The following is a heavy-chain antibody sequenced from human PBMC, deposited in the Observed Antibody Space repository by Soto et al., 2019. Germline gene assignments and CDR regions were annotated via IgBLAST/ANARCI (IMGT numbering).Heavy chain of an antibody. J-gene: IGHJ4*02. CDR2: ISGGGGST. V-gene: IGHV3-23*01. Sequence: GGSLRLSCAASGFSFSSYAMTWVRQAPGKGLEWVSGISGGGGSTNYADSVKGRFTISRDNSKNTVYLQMNSLRAEDTAVYFCAKDRDYDFWSCSFDCWGQGTLVTVSS. D-gene: IGHD3-3*01. CDR3: AKDRDYDFWSCSFDC. CDR1: GFSFSSYA.